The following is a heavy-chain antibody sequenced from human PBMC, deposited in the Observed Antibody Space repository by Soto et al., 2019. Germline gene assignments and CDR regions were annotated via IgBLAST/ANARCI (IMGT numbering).Heavy chain of an antibody. D-gene: IGHD2-15*01. CDR3: ARGDCVGGTCYSLAGSFYYYMDV. CDR2: INSDGSVS. V-gene: IGHV3-74*01. Sequence: EVQLVESGGGLVQPGGSLRLSCAASGFTFSHYWMYWVRQAPGKGLEWVSRINSDGSVSSYADSVKGRLTISRDNVKNTLYLQMNSLRAEDTAVYYCARGDCVGGTCYSLAGSFYYYMDVWGTGTTVTVFS. J-gene: IGHJ6*03. CDR1: GFTFSHYW.